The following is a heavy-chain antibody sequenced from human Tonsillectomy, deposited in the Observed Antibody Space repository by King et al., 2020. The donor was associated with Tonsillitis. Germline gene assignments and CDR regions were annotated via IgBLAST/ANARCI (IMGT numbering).Heavy chain of an antibody. CDR3: TSGGNADYDFWSGH. D-gene: IGHD3-3*01. CDR1: GFTFSRYS. J-gene: IGHJ4*02. V-gene: IGHV3-48*01. CDR2: ISNRGTTT. Sequence: VQLVESGGGMVQPGGSLRVSCTASGFTFSRYSMIWVRQAPGKGPELISYISNRGTTTYYADSVKGRFTISRDNAKNSLSLQKNSLRVEDTAVYYCTSGGNADYDFWSGHWGQGALVTVSS.